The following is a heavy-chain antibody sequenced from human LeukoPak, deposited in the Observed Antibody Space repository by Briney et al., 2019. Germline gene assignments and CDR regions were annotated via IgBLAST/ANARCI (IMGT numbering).Heavy chain of an antibody. CDR2: IYSGGST. J-gene: IGHJ4*02. V-gene: IGHV3-53*01. CDR3: TRAQSGGSDY. CDR1: GFTVSSNY. D-gene: IGHD3-16*01. Sequence: GGSLRLSCAASGFTVSSNYMSWVRQAPGKGLEWVSVIYSGGSTYYADSVKGRFTVSRDNAKNTLYLQMNSLRAEDTAVYYCTRAQSGGSDYWGQGTLVTVSS.